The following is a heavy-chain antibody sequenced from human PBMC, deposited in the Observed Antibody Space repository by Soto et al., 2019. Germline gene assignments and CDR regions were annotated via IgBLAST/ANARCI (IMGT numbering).Heavy chain of an antibody. D-gene: IGHD5-18*01. CDR1: GITFSSYS. V-gene: IGHV3-48*02. CDR2: ISSSKTT. CDR3: VGDQDVHTPMVHGNY. J-gene: IGHJ4*02. Sequence: EVQLVESGGGLVQPGESLRLSCTASGITFSSYSMNWVRQAPGKGLEWLSYISSSKTTYADSVKGRFTTSRDNAKNSVYLQMNSLRDEDTAVYYCVGDQDVHTPMVHGNYWGRGTRVTVSS.